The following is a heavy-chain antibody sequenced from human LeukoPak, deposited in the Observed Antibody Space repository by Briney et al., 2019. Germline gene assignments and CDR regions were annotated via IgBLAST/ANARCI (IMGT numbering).Heavy chain of an antibody. CDR3: ASGLPPGIIDY. CDR2: IYSGGST. J-gene: IGHJ4*02. CDR1: GFTVSSNY. Sequence: GGSLRLSCAASGFTVSSNYMSWVRQAPGKGLEWVSVIYSGGSTYYADSVTGRFTISRDDSKNTLYLQMNSLRAEDTAVYYCASGLPPGIIDYWGQGTLVTVSS. V-gene: IGHV3-53*01. D-gene: IGHD1-14*01.